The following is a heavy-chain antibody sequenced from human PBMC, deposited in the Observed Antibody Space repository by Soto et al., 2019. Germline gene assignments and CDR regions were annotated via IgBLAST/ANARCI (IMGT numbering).Heavy chain of an antibody. Sequence: QVHLQQWGAGLLKPSETLSLTCDVNGGAFNGYYWTWIRQPPGKGLEWIGEINHSGSVDYNPSLNSRVTISIDTSKKQFSLTLTSVTAADTAVYYCARAGAALVRGIIGGFDYWGQGTLVTVSS. CDR2: INHSGSV. V-gene: IGHV4-34*01. J-gene: IGHJ4*02. CDR1: GGAFNGYY. CDR3: ARAGAALVRGIIGGFDY. D-gene: IGHD3-10*01.